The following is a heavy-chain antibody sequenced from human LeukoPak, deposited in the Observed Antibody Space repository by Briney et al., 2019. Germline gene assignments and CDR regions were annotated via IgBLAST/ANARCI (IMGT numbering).Heavy chain of an antibody. Sequence: ASVKVSCKASGYTLTGYYMHWMRQAPGQGLEWMGWINPNSGDTHFAQNFQGRVTLTRATSISTAYMELTSLRSDDTAVYYCARDSGYFGSGTYSLGYWYFHLWGRGTLVTVPS. D-gene: IGHD3-10*01. CDR1: GYTLTGYY. CDR3: ARDSGYFGSGTYSLGYWYFHL. V-gene: IGHV1-2*02. J-gene: IGHJ2*01. CDR2: INPNSGDT.